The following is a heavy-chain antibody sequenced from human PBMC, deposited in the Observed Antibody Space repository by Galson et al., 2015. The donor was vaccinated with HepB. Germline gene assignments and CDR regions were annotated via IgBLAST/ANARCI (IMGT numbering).Heavy chain of an antibody. J-gene: IGHJ4*02. Sequence: CAISGDSVSSNIAAWNWIRQSPSRGLEWLGRTWYTSKWYNDYAVSVKSRITINPDTSKNQFSLQLNSVTPDDTAVYYCARPTYYYGSGGPYYFDYWGQGTLVTVSS. CDR3: ARPTYYYGSGGPYYFDY. CDR1: GDSVSSNIAA. D-gene: IGHD3-10*01. V-gene: IGHV6-1*01. CDR2: TWYTSKWYN.